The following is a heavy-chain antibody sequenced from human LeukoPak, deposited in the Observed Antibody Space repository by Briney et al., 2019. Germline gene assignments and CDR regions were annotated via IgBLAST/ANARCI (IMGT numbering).Heavy chain of an antibody. CDR2: INHSGST. Sequence: SETLSLTCAVYGGSFSGYYWSWIRQPPGKGLEWIGEINHSGSTNYNPSLTSRVTISVDTSKNQFSLKLSSVTAADTAVYYCARGLLGRSPPDMVRGVTPLPNFDYWGQGTLVTVSS. D-gene: IGHD3-10*01. CDR1: GGSFSGYY. J-gene: IGHJ4*02. CDR3: ARGLLGRSPPDMVRGVTPLPNFDY. V-gene: IGHV4-34*01.